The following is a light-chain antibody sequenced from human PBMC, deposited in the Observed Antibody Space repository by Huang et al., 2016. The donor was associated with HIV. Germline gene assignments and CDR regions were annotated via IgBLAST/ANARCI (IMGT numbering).Light chain of an antibody. CDR2: RAA. V-gene: IGKV3-11*01. Sequence: EIVLTQSPATLSLSPGERATLSCRASQNVTDSLAWFRQKPGQAPSLLIYRAANRANGTRARFSGSGSGTDFTLTISSLEPEDFAIYYCQERIHWPRLTFGGGTKVEIK. CDR1: QNVTDS. J-gene: IGKJ4*01. CDR3: QERIHWPRLT.